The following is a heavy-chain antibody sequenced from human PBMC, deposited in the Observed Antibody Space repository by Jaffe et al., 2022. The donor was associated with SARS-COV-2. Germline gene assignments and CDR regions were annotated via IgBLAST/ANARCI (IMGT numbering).Heavy chain of an antibody. CDR2: MNPDGSHK. Sequence: EVQLVESGGGLVQPGGSLRLSCAASGFTFSSYLMSWVRQTPGKGLEWLANMNPDGSHKYYVDSVRGRFTISRDNAKNSLYLEMNSLRAEDTALYYCARDERDGQPPNYRFDHWGQGTLVTVSS. CDR3: ARDERDGQPPNYRFDH. V-gene: IGHV3-7*01. J-gene: IGHJ4*02. CDR1: GFTFSSYL. D-gene: IGHD1-1*01.